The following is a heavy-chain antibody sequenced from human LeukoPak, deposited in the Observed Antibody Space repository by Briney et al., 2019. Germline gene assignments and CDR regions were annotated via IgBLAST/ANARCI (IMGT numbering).Heavy chain of an antibody. CDR1: GGTFISYA. Sequence: SVKVSCKASGGTFISYAISWVRQAPGQGLEWMGGIIPIFGTANYAQKFQGRVTITTDESTSTAYMELSSLRSEDTAVYYCARSSFLGKSFYYMDVWGKGTTVTVSS. V-gene: IGHV1-69*05. J-gene: IGHJ6*03. D-gene: IGHD6-13*01. CDR2: IIPIFGTA. CDR3: ARSSFLGKSFYYMDV.